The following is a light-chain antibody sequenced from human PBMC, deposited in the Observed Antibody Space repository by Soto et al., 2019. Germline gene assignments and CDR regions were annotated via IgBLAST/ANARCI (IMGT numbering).Light chain of an antibody. J-gene: IGLJ1*01. V-gene: IGLV2-14*01. CDR2: DVN. Sequence: QSVLTQPASLSGSPGQSITVSCTGTPNDIGTYNYVSWHQQHPGKAPKIIIYDVNNRPSGVSSRFSGSKSGNTASLTISGLQAEDEADYYCCSFSTSGTHVFGTGTKVTVL. CDR1: PNDIGTYNY. CDR3: CSFSTSGTHV.